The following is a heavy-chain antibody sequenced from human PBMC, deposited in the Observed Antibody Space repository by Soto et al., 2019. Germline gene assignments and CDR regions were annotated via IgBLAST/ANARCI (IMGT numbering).Heavy chain of an antibody. Sequence: EVQLVESEGGLVQRGGSLRLSCAASGFTFNYYWMHWVRQAPGQGLEWVSSISSSSSNIYYADSVKGRFTISRDNAKNSLYLQMNSLRADDTAVYYCARDNGYDAATLDYWGQGTLVTVSS. V-gene: IGHV3-21*02. J-gene: IGHJ4*02. CDR2: ISSSSSNI. D-gene: IGHD5-12*01. CDR1: GFTFNYYW. CDR3: ARDNGYDAATLDY.